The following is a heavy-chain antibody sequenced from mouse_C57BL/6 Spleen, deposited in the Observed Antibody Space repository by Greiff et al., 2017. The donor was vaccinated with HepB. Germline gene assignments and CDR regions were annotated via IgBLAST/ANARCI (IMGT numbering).Heavy chain of an antibody. CDR1: GYAFSSYW. D-gene: IGHD2-5*01. Sequence: VKLVESGAELVKPGASVKISCKASGYAFSSYWMNWVKQRPGKGLEWIGQIYPGDGDTNYNGKFKGKATLTADKSSSTAYMQLSSLTSEDSAVYFCARGYSSYAMDYWGQGTSVTVSS. V-gene: IGHV1-80*01. J-gene: IGHJ4*01. CDR3: ARGYSSYAMDY. CDR2: IYPGDGDT.